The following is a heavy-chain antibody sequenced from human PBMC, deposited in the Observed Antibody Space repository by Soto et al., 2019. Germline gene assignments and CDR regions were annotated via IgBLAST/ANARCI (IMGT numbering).Heavy chain of an antibody. J-gene: IGHJ4*02. CDR2: IKSKTDGGTT. Sequence: EVQLVESGGGLVKPGGSLRLSCAASGFTFSNAWMNWVRQAPGKGLEWVGRIKSKTDGGTTDYTAPVKGRFTISRDDSKNTLYLQMNSLKTEDTAVYYCTTYSNSWYVMDYWGQGTLVTISS. V-gene: IGHV3-15*07. CDR1: GFTFSNAW. D-gene: IGHD6-13*01. CDR3: TTYSNSWYVMDY.